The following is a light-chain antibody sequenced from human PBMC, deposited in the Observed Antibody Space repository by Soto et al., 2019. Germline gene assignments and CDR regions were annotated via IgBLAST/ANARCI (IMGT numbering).Light chain of an antibody. Sequence: HSALTQPPSVSGSPGQSVTISCTGTSSDVGGFNYVSWYQHHPGKAPKLMIYDVSKRPSGVPDRFSGSKSGNTASLTISGLQAEDEADYYCCSYAGGYTHYVFATGTKLTVL. V-gene: IGLV2-11*01. CDR2: DVS. CDR1: SSDVGGFNY. J-gene: IGLJ1*01. CDR3: CSYAGGYTHYV.